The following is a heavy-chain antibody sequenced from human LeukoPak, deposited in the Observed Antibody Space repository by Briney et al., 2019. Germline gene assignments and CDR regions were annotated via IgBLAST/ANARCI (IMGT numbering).Heavy chain of an antibody. Sequence: ASVKVSCKASGYTFPSYFMHWVRQAPGQGLEWMGIINPTGGSTAYAQKFQGRVTMARDTSTSTVYMELSSLRSDDTAVYYCARTAARRFDYWGQGTLVTVSS. D-gene: IGHD6-6*01. V-gene: IGHV1-46*01. CDR2: INPTGGST. J-gene: IGHJ4*02. CDR1: GYTFPSYF. CDR3: ARTAARRFDY.